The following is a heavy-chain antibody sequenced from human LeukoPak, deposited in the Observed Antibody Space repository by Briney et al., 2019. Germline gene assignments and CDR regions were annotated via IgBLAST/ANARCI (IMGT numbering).Heavy chain of an antibody. CDR2: ISGSGGST. Sequence: GGSLRLSCAASGFTFSSYAMSWVRQAPGKGLEWVSAISGSGGSTYYADSVKGRFTISRDNSKNTLYLQMNSLRAEDTAVYYCAKALGYSSNWSSRHNTYYFDYWGQGTLVTVSS. D-gene: IGHD6-13*01. CDR3: AKALGYSSNWSSRHNTYYFDY. CDR1: GFTFSSYA. J-gene: IGHJ4*02. V-gene: IGHV3-23*01.